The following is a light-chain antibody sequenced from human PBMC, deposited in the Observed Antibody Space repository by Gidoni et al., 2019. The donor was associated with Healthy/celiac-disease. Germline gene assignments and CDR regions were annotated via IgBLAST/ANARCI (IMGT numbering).Light chain of an antibody. CDR2: AAS. CDR1: QGIRND. CDR3: LQDYNYPRT. V-gene: IGKV1-6*01. Sequence: AIQMTQSPSSLSASVGDRVTITCRASQGIRNDLGWYRQKPGKAPKLLVYAASSLQSGVPSRFSGSGSGTDFTLTISSLQPEDFATYYCLQDYNYPRTFGQGTKVEIK. J-gene: IGKJ1*01.